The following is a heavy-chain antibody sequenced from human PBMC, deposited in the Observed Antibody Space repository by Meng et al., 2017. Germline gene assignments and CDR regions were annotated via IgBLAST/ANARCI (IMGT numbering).Heavy chain of an antibody. CDR3: ARDEDISAAGKLFGDY. CDR2: INPKSGDT. V-gene: IGHV1-2*06. J-gene: IGHJ4*02. Sequence: VRRVQSGPEVKKPGASVKVSCKPAGYNFPDYYIHRVRRAPGPGLEWRGRINPKSGDTHYAQKFQARVTMTGDTSISTAYMELSGLRSDDTAMYYCARDEDISAAGKLFGDYWGQGTLVTVSS. D-gene: IGHD6-25*01. CDR1: GYNFPDYY.